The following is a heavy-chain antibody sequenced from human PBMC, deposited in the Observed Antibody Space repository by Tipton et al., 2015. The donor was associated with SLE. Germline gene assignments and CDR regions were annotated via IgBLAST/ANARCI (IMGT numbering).Heavy chain of an antibody. V-gene: IGHV1-46*01. CDR2: INPSGGST. J-gene: IGHJ4*02. CDR1: GYTFTSYY. CDR3: ARGKVPEAFWGWSNSFDY. Sequence: QLVQSGPEVKKPGASVKVSCKASGYTFTSYYMHWVRQAPGQGLEWMGIINPSGGSTSYAQKFQGRVTMTRDTSTSTVYMELSSLRTGETAEYYYARGKVPEAFWGWSNSFDYCGQGTLVTVSS. D-gene: IGHD3-3*02.